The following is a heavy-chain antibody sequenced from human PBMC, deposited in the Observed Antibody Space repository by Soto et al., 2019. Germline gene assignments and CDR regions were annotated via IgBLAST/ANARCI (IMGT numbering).Heavy chain of an antibody. CDR1: EFAVINYF. V-gene: IGHV3-66*01. CDR3: ARDEFGGAYDFWH. Sequence: EVQLVESGGGLVQPGGSVRLSCAASEFAVINYFMAWVRQAPGKGLEWVSVISNGGDTYYADSVKGRFTISRDNSKNTLYLQINTLRVEDTAVYYCARDEFGGAYDFWHGGQGTLVIVSS. D-gene: IGHD3-3*01. J-gene: IGHJ4*02. CDR2: ISNGGDT.